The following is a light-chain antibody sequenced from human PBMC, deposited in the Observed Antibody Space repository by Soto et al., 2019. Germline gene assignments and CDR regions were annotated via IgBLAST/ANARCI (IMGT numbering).Light chain of an antibody. CDR1: RSLDSTF. J-gene: IGKJ1*01. V-gene: IGKV3-20*01. Sequence: EVVLTQSPGTLSLSPGERATLSCRASRSLDSTFSAWYQERPGQAPRLLIFGGSNRATGVPDRFSGSGSGTDFTLTISRLEPEDFAVYYCQQFGDLPWTFGQGTRVELK. CDR2: GGS. CDR3: QQFGDLPWT.